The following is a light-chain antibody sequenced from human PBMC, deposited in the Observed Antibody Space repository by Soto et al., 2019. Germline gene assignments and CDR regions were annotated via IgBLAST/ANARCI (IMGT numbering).Light chain of an antibody. Sequence: QSVLTQPASVSGSPGQSITISCTGTSSDVGGYNYVSWYQQHPGKAPKLMIYEVSNRPSGVSNRFSGSKSGNTASLTISGLQAEDEADYYCSAYTRRNTYVFGTGTKVTVL. V-gene: IGLV2-14*01. CDR1: SSDVGGYNY. CDR2: EVS. CDR3: SAYTRRNTYV. J-gene: IGLJ1*01.